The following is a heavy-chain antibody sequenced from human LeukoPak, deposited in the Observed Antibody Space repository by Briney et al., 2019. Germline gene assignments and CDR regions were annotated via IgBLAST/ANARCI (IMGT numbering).Heavy chain of an antibody. J-gene: IGHJ4*02. CDR3: AKDAYSYGYADY. V-gene: IGHV3-23*01. D-gene: IGHD5-18*01. CDR2: ISGSGGST. Sequence: PGGSLRLSRAASGFTFSGYAMSWVRQAPGKGLEWVSAISGSGGSTYYADSVKGRFTISRDNSKNTLYLQMNSLRAEDTAVYYCAKDAYSYGYADYWGQGTLVTVSS. CDR1: GFTFSGYA.